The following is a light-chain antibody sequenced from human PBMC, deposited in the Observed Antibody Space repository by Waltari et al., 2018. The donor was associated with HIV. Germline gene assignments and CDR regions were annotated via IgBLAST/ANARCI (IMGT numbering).Light chain of an antibody. V-gene: IGLV1-47*01. CDR1: SSNIENDN. CDR3: VGWDSSLSAYV. J-gene: IGLJ1*01. Sequence: QSFLTQPPPASGTPGQTVTIACSVSSSNIENDNVYWYQQRPGITPKLHFYKNFRRPSGVPYGFAASKSGTSASLTSSGLRSADEAEYYCVGWDSSLSAYVVGAGTKVAVL. CDR2: KNF.